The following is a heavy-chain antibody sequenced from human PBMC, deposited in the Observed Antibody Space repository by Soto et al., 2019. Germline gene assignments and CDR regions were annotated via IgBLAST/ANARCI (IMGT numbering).Heavy chain of an antibody. CDR1: GFTFSSYL. J-gene: IGHJ6*02. D-gene: IGHD6-19*01. CDR2: IKQDGSDK. V-gene: IGHV3-7*01. Sequence: GGSLRLSCAASGFTFSSYLMSWVREAPGKGLEWVANIKQDGSDKYYVDSVKGRFTISRDNAKNSLYLQMNSLRAEDTAVYYCAREGSGWTYYYYGMDVWGPGTTVTVSS. CDR3: AREGSGWTYYYYGMDV.